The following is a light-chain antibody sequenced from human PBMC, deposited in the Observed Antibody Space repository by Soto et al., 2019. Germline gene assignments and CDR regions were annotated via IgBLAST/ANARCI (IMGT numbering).Light chain of an antibody. Sequence: QSVLTQPPSVSGAPGQRVTISCTGSSSNIGAGYDVHWYQQLPGTAPKLLIYANNNRPSGVPDRFSASKSGTSASLAITGLQAEYEADYYCQSYDSSLSGYVVFGGGTKLTVL. CDR1: SSNIGAGYD. CDR3: QSYDSSLSGYVV. V-gene: IGLV1-40*01. CDR2: ANN. J-gene: IGLJ2*01.